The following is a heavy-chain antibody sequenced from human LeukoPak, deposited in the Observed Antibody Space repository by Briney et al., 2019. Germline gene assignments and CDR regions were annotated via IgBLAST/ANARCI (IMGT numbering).Heavy chain of an antibody. CDR2: INHSGST. J-gene: IGHJ6*03. D-gene: IGHD6-13*01. V-gene: IGHV4-34*01. Sequence: SETLSLTCAVYGGSFSGYYWSWIRQPPGKGLEWIGEINHSGSTNYNPSLKSRVTISVDTSKNQFSLKLSSVTAADTAVYYCARNIAAAGPYYYYYYMDVWGKGTTVTVSS. CDR3: ARNIAAAGPYYYYYYMDV. CDR1: GGSFSGYY.